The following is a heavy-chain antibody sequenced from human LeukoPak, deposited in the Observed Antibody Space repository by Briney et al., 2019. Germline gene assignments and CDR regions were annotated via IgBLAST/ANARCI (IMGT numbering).Heavy chain of an antibody. CDR2: IYTGDIA. D-gene: IGHD2-8*01. Sequence: SETLSLTCTVSGGSIGIYYWNWIRQPAGKGLEWIGRIYTGDIANYNPSLKGRLTMSVDTSQNQFSLRLSSVTAADTAVYYCARESTADCMPYYFDYWSQGTLVTVSS. CDR1: GGSIGIYY. J-gene: IGHJ4*02. CDR3: ARESTADCMPYYFDY. V-gene: IGHV4-4*07.